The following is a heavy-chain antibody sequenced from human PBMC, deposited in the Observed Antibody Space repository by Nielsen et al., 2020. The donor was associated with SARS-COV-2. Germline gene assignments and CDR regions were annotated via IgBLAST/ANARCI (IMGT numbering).Heavy chain of an antibody. J-gene: IGHJ6*02. V-gene: IGHV1-2*06. CDR2: IDPHSGGT. Sequence: ASVKVSCKASGYRFTAYSMHWVRQAPGQGPEWMGRIDPHSGGTTYAQKFQGRVTMTRDTSINTAYMELRSLRSDDTAVYYCARDRHIVVVPAAPELNYYYYGMDVWGQGTTVTVSS. D-gene: IGHD2-2*01. CDR3: ARDRHIVVVPAAPELNYYYYGMDV. CDR1: GYRFTAYS.